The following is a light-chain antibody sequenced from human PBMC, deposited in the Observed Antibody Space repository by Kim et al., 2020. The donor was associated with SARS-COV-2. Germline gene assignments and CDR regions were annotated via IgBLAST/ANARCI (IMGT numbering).Light chain of an antibody. V-gene: IGKV1D-12*01. CDR2: EAS. CDR3: QQTHSFPLT. Sequence: SASVGDRVTSTCRASQDISSWLGWYQQKPGKAPKVLSYEASNLQSGVPSRFSGSGSGTDFTLTINSLQPEDFATYYCQQTHSFPLTFGGGTKLEI. J-gene: IGKJ4*01. CDR1: QDISSW.